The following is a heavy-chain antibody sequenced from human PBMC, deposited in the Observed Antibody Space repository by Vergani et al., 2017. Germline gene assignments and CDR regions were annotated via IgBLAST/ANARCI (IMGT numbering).Heavy chain of an antibody. CDR1: GFTFSDYY. CDR2: ISGSGGST. Sequence: VQLVESGGGLVKPGGSLRLSCAASGFTFSDYYMSWIRQAPGKGLEWVSAISGSGGSTYYADSVKGRFTISRDNSKNTLYLQMNSLRAEDTAVYYCARMGLRTVNDYWGQGTLVTVSS. V-gene: IGHV3-11*04. CDR3: ARMGLRTVNDY. D-gene: IGHD4-11*01. J-gene: IGHJ4*02.